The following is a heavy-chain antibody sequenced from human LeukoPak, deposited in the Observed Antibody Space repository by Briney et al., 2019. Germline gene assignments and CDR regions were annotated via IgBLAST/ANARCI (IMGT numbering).Heavy chain of an antibody. D-gene: IGHD6-19*01. Sequence: GGSLRLSCAASGFTFSSYAMHWVRQAPGKGLEWVAVISYDGSNKYYADSAKGRFTISRDDSKNTLYLRMNSLRAEDTAVYYCAREAVADFDYWGQGTLVTVSS. V-gene: IGHV3-30-3*01. CDR2: ISYDGSNK. CDR1: GFTFSSYA. J-gene: IGHJ4*02. CDR3: AREAVADFDY.